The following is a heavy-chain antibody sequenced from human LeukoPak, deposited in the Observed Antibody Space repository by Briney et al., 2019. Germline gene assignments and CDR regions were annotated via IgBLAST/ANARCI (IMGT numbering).Heavy chain of an antibody. CDR1: GGSFSGYY. J-gene: IGHJ4*02. V-gene: IGHV4-34*01. CDR3: ARVNYDFWSGYYVGHYFDY. D-gene: IGHD3-3*01. CDR2: INPSGST. Sequence: SETLSLTCAVYGGSFSGYYWSWIRQPPGKGLEWIGEINPSGSTNYNPSLKSRVTISVDTSKNQFSLKLSSVTAADTAVYYCARVNYDFWSGYYVGHYFDYWGQRTLVTVSS.